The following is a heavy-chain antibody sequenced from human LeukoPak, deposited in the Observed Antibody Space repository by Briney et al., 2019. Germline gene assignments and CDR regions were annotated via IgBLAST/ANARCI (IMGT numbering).Heavy chain of an antibody. J-gene: IGHJ1*01. CDR2: IYYRGSP. V-gene: IGHV4-59*01. Sequence: KPSETLSLTCTVSGGSISNYHWTWIRQTPGKGLEWIGYIYYRGSPNYNPSLKSRVTISVDTSKNQFSLNLNSVTAADTAVYYCTRGNVPYHRPPGIEYFQRWGPRTLVTVSS. CDR3: TRGNVPYHRPPGIEYFQR. D-gene: IGHD1-14*01. CDR1: GGSISNYH.